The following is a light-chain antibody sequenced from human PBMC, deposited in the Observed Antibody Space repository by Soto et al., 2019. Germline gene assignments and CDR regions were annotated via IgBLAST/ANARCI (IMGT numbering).Light chain of an antibody. J-gene: IGKJ1*01. Sequence: AIQMTQSPSSLSASVGDRVTITCRASQGIRNDLGWYQQKPGKAPKLLIYAASSLQSGVPSRFSGSGSGTDFTLTISSLLPEDFSTYFCLQDYNYPRTFGQGTKVEIK. V-gene: IGKV1-6*01. CDR3: LQDYNYPRT. CDR2: AAS. CDR1: QGIRND.